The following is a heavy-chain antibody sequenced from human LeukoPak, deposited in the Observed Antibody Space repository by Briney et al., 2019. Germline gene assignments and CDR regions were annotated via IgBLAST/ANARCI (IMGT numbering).Heavy chain of an antibody. CDR1: GLTFSSSW. Sequence: GGSLRLSCAASGLTFSSSWMSWVRQAPGKGLEWVANIKEDGSEKYYVDSVKGRFTISSDNAKNSLYLQMNSLRAEDTAVYYCARAIGDYYYYFYMDVWGKGTTVTISS. CDR3: ARAIGDYYYYFYMDV. V-gene: IGHV3-7*01. CDR2: IKEDGSEK. D-gene: IGHD4-17*01. J-gene: IGHJ6*03.